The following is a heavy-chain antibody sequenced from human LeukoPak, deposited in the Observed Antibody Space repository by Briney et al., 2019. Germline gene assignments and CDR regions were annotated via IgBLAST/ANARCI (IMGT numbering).Heavy chain of an antibody. J-gene: IGHJ4*02. CDR1: GFTFSSYS. CDR2: ISSSSSYI. CDR3: ARDTDGYSGYDWSY. V-gene: IGHV3-21*01. D-gene: IGHD5-12*01. Sequence: GGSLRLSCAASGFTFSSYSMNWVRQAPGKGLEWVSSISSSSSYIYYADSVKGRFTISRGNTKNSLYLQMNSLRAEDTAVYYCARDTDGYSGYDWSYWGQGTLVTVSS.